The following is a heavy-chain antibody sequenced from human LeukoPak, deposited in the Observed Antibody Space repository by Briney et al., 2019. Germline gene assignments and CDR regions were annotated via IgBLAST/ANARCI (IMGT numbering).Heavy chain of an antibody. CDR3: ARPNYASGSDIQRAIDY. J-gene: IGHJ4*02. CDR1: GYPFTASY. V-gene: IGHV1-2*02. Sequence: GAPVKPSCKASGYPFTASYFNWGPRSPRHRVECWRWFNPTSGVATTATKSQGRVTMTRDTCTSTVYRGLCTLRSEDTAVYYCARPNYASGSDIQRAIDYWGLGTLVTVSP. D-gene: IGHD2-21*02. CDR2: FNPTSGVA.